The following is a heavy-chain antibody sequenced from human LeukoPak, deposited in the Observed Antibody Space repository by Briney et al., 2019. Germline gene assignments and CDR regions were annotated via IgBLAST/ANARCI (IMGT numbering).Heavy chain of an antibody. J-gene: IGHJ4*02. D-gene: IGHD3-16*02. CDR1: GFTFSRHW. V-gene: IGHV3-7*01. CDR2: IKEDGSEQ. Sequence: GGSLRLSCAASGFTFSRHWMTRVRQAPGKGLEWVANIKEDGSEQYYVDSIKGRLTISRDNAKNSLYLQMSSLRAEDTAIYYCVRETVSVITDFDYWGQGTLVTVSS. CDR3: VRETVSVITDFDY.